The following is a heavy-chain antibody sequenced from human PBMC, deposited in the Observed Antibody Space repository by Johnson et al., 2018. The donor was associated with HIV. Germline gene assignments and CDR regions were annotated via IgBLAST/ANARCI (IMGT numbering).Heavy chain of an antibody. CDR2: VNPNGGST. Sequence: VQLVASGGGLAKPAWSPRLSCAASQFTFSNYYMICVRQAPGNGLELVGQVNPNGGSTYLIDSGTDRFNTSRDNAKNTLHLQMNSLRAEDTAVYFCAREGILWFGELFLGMGIWGQGTMVTVSS. J-gene: IGHJ3*02. CDR1: QFTFSNYY. CDR3: AREGILWFGELFLGMGI. D-gene: IGHD3-10*01. V-gene: IGHV3-25*03.